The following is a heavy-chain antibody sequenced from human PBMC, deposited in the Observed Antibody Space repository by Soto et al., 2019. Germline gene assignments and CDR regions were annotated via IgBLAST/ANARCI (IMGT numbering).Heavy chain of an antibody. D-gene: IGHD6-13*01. Sequence: GGSLRLSCTASGFTFGDYAMSWFRQAPGKGLEWVGFIRSKAYGGTTEYAASVKGRFTISRDDSKSIAYLQMNSLKTEDTAVYYCTRDGSTREGYYYMDVWGKGTTVTVSS. V-gene: IGHV3-49*03. CDR1: GFTFGDYA. CDR3: TRDGSTREGYYYMDV. J-gene: IGHJ6*03. CDR2: IRSKAYGGTT.